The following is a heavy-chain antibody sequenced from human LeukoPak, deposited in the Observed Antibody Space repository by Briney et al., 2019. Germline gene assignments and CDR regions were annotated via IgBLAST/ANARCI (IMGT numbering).Heavy chain of an antibody. CDR1: GFTFSSYA. CDR2: ITDST. D-gene: IGHD2-15*01. CDR3: ARYCSGGRCYSGLDP. J-gene: IGHJ5*02. Sequence: GGSLRLSCAASGFTFSSYAMTWVRQAPGKGLEWVSAITDSTYFADSVKGRFTISRDSSENTVNLQMNSLRAEDTAVYYCARYCSGGRCYSGLDPWGQGALVTVSS. V-gene: IGHV3-23*01.